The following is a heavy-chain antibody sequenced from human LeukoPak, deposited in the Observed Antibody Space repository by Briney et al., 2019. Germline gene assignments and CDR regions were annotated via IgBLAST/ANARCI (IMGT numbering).Heavy chain of an antibody. V-gene: IGHV6-1*01. Sequence: SQTLSLTCAISGDSVSSNSAAWNWIRQSPSRGLEWQGRTYYRSKWYNDYAVSVKSRITINPDTSKNQFSLQLSSVTPEDTAVYYCARQNNTYHHYNLGWFDPWGQGTLVTVSS. CDR3: ARQNNTYHHYNLGWFDP. CDR2: TYYRSKWYN. D-gene: IGHD5-24*01. J-gene: IGHJ5*02. CDR1: GDSVSSNSAA.